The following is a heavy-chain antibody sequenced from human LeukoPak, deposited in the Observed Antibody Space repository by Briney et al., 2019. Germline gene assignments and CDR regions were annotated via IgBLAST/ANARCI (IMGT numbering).Heavy chain of an antibody. J-gene: IGHJ5*02. D-gene: IGHD3-3*01. V-gene: IGHV1-46*01. CDR3: ARDSPQSGPDNWFDP. Sequence: ASVAVSCKASGYTFTSYYMHWVRQAPGQGLEWMGIINPSGGSTSYAQKFQGRVTMTRDMSTSTVYMELSSLRSEDTAVYYCARDSPQSGPDNWFDPWGQGTLVTVSS. CDR2: INPSGGST. CDR1: GYTFTSYY.